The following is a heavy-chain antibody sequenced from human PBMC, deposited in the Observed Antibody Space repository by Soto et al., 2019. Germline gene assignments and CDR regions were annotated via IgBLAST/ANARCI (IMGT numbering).Heavy chain of an antibody. J-gene: IGHJ4*02. CDR3: AGQLSSSGEWVY. CDR2: IWYDGSNK. CDR1: GFTFSSYG. Sequence: QVQLVESGGGVVQPGRSLRLSCAASGFTFSSYGMHWVRQAPGKGLEWVAVIWYDGSNKYYADSVKGRFTISRDNSKNTLYLQMNSLRAEDTAVYYCAGQLSSSGEWVYWGQGTLVTVSS. D-gene: IGHD6-6*01. V-gene: IGHV3-33*01.